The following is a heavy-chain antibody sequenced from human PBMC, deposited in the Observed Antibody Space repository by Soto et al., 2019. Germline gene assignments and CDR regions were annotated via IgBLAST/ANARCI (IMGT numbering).Heavy chain of an antibody. J-gene: IGHJ4*02. CDR2: ISYSGST. Sequence: PSETLSLTCTVSGCSISNYYWSWIRQPPGKGLEWIGYISYSGSTNYNPSLKSRVTISVDTSKNQFSLKLSSVTAADTAVYYCARRLWFGESFYFDYWGQGTLVTVSS. D-gene: IGHD3-10*01. V-gene: IGHV4-59*08. CDR1: GCSISNYY. CDR3: ARRLWFGESFYFDY.